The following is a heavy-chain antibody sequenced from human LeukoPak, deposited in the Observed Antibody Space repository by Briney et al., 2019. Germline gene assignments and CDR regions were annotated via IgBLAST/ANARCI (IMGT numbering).Heavy chain of an antibody. J-gene: IGHJ2*01. Sequence: PGGSLRLSCAASGFTFSSYAMSWVRQPPGKGLEWIGSIYYSGSTYYNPSLKSRVTISVDTSKNQFSLKLSSVTAADTAVYYCARTADRQQLPRGWYFDLWGRGTLVTVSS. D-gene: IGHD6-13*01. V-gene: IGHV4-38-2*01. CDR1: GFTFSSYA. CDR2: IYYSGST. CDR3: ARTADRQQLPRGWYFDL.